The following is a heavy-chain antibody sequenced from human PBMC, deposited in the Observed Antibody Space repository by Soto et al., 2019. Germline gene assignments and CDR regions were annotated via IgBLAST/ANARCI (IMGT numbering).Heavy chain of an antibody. D-gene: IGHD6-13*01. CDR1: GFTFSSYS. CDR3: ARARVSSSWYFDY. Sequence: GGSLRLSCAASGFTFSSYSMNWVRQAPGKGLEWVSSISSSSSYIYYADSVKGRFTISRDNAKNSLYLQMNSLRAEDTAVYYCARARVSSSWYFDYWGQGTTVTVSS. CDR2: ISSSSSYI. V-gene: IGHV3-21*01. J-gene: IGHJ4*03.